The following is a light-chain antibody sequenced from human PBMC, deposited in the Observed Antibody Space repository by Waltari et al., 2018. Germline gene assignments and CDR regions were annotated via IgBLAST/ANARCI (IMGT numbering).Light chain of an antibody. CDR1: QSVSSS. J-gene: IGKJ2*03. CDR3: QQYTSSPYS. CDR2: RAS. Sequence: EIVLTQSPETLSLSPGERATLSCRASQSVSSSLAWYQQRPGQAPRLLIYRASTGAMGIPDRFSGSGSGTDFTLTISSLEPEDFAVYFCQQYTSSPYSFGRGTKVEIK. V-gene: IGKV3-15*01.